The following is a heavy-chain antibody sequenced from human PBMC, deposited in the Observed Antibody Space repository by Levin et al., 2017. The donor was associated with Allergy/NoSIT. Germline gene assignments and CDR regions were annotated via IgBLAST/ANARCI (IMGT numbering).Heavy chain of an antibody. J-gene: IGHJ3*02. CDR3: ARVAEVATIGGRVYDAFDI. D-gene: IGHD5-12*01. CDR2: IFYTGIT. V-gene: IGHV4-59*01. CDR1: GGSISTYY. Sequence: SETLSLTCSVSGGSISTYYWSWIRQPPGKGLEWIGYIFYTGITNYKPSLGSRVTISVDTSKNQFSLNLRSLTAADTAVYYCARVAEVATIGGRVYDAFDIWGQGTMVTVSS.